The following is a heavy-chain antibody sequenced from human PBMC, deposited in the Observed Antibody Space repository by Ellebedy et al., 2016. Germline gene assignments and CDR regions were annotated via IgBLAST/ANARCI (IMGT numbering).Heavy chain of an antibody. CDR1: GFTFSTSV. V-gene: IGHV3-21*01. J-gene: IGHJ4*02. Sequence: GGSLRLXXAASGFTFSTSVMSWVRQAPGKGPEWVSSIWWSSGSTDYANSVKGRFTISRDNAKSTLYLQMSSLRAEDTAVYFCARGSNIWYGGVDYWGQGTLVTVSS. CDR2: IWWSSGST. D-gene: IGHD3-10*01. CDR3: ARGSNIWYGGVDY.